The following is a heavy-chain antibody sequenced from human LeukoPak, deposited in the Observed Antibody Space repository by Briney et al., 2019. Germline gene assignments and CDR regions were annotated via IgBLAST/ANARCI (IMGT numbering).Heavy chain of an antibody. D-gene: IGHD3-22*01. Sequence: GGSLRLSCAASGFTFDDYAMHWVRQAPGRGLEWVSGISWNSGTIAYADSVKGRITISRDNAKNSLYLQMNSLRAEDMALYYCAKASTRSFTSGYYGDAFDIWGQGTMVSVSS. V-gene: IGHV3-9*03. CDR1: GFTFDDYA. CDR3: AKASTRSFTSGYYGDAFDI. CDR2: ISWNSGTI. J-gene: IGHJ3*02.